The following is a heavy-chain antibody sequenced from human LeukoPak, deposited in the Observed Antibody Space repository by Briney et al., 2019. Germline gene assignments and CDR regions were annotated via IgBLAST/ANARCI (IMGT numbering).Heavy chain of an antibody. CDR3: ARDFRRYGSGWYGSY. D-gene: IGHD6-19*01. CDR1: GFTFSSYW. CDR2: IKQDGSEK. Sequence: GGSLRLSCAASGFTFSSYWMSWVRQAPGKGLEWVANIKQDGSEKYYVDSVKGRFTISRDNAKNSLYLQMNSLRAEDTAVYYCARDFRRYGSGWYGSYWGQGTLVTVSS. J-gene: IGHJ4*02. V-gene: IGHV3-7*03.